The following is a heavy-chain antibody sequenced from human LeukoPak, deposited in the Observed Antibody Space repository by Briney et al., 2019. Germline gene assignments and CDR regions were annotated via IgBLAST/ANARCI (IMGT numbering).Heavy chain of an antibody. CDR2: INTDNGNT. CDR3: AREREETYGSGSYTFDH. V-gene: IGHV1-18*01. Sequence: ASVKVSCKASGYTFTNYAFSWVRQAPGQGLEWMGWINTDNGNTNYVKRLQGRVTMTTDTSTTTAYMELRSLISDDTAVYYCAREREETYGSGSYTFDHWGQGTLVTVSS. J-gene: IGHJ4*02. D-gene: IGHD3-10*01. CDR1: GYTFTNYA.